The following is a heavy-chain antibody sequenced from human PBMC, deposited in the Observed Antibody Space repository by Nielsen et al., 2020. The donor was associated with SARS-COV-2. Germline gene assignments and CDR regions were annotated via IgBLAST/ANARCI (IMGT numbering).Heavy chain of an antibody. CDR2: IFANADK. V-gene: IGHV2-26*01. Sequence: SGPTLVKPTETLTLTCNVSGFSPTNVRMGVSWIRQPPGKAPEWLAHIFANADKSYSATLESRLTISKDTSKSQVVLTMTNMDPVDTATYYCARLSDLYFRSPDRWFDSWGQGILVTVSS. CDR1: GFSPTNVRMG. D-gene: IGHD3-16*01. J-gene: IGHJ5*01. CDR3: ARLSDLYFRSPDRWFDS.